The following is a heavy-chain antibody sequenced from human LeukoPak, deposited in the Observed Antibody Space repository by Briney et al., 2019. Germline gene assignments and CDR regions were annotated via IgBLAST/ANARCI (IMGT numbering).Heavy chain of an antibody. V-gene: IGHV3-53*01. CDR3: ARVRSSSLDAFDI. J-gene: IGHJ3*02. Sequence: GALRLSRAASGFTVSSNYMRWVGQGPREGMEWSSVIYSGGCPYYADSVKGRFTISRDNAKNSLYLQMNSLRAKDTAVYYCARVRSSSLDAFDIWGQGTMVTVSS. D-gene: IGHD6-6*01. CDR1: GFTVSSNY. CDR2: IYSGGCP.